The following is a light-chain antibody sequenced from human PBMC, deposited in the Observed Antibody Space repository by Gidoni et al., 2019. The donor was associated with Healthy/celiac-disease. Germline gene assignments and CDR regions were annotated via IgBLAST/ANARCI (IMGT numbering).Light chain of an antibody. CDR3: QQSYSTPPYT. CDR2: AAS. Sequence: DIQMTQSPSSLSASVGDRVTITCRASQSISSYLNWYQQKPGKAPKLLSYAASSLQSGVPSRFSGSGSGTDFTLTISSLQPEDFATYYCQQSYSTPPYTFXQXTKLEIK. J-gene: IGKJ2*01. CDR1: QSISSY. V-gene: IGKV1-39*01.